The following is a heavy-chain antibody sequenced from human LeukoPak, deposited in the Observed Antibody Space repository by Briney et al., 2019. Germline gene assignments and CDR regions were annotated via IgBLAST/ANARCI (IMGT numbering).Heavy chain of an antibody. Sequence: PSETLSLTCAVSGGSISSGGYSWSWIRQPPGKGLEWIGYIYHSGSTYYNPSLKSRVTISVDTSKNQFSLKLSSVTAADTAVYYCASAQAMVFSAFDIWGQGTMVTVSS. J-gene: IGHJ3*02. V-gene: IGHV4-30-2*02. CDR2: IYHSGST. CDR3: ASAQAMVFSAFDI. CDR1: GGSISSGGYS. D-gene: IGHD5-18*01.